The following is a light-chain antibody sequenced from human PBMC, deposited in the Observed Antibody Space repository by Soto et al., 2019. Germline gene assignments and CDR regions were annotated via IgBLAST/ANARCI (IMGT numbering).Light chain of an antibody. CDR3: AAWDDSLNVVV. CDR1: RSNIGSNT. CDR2: TSN. Sequence: QSVLTQPPSASGTPGQTVTISCSGSRSNIGSNTLNWYQQLPGTAPQLLISTSNHRPSAVRDRFSASKSGTSASLAISGLQSDDEAAYYCAAWDDSLNVVVFGGGTQLTVL. V-gene: IGLV1-44*01. J-gene: IGLJ2*01.